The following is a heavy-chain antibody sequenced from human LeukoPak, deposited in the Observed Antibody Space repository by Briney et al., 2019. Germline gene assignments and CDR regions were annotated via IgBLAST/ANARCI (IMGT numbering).Heavy chain of an antibody. V-gene: IGHV3-21*01. CDR2: ISPTSSYI. J-gene: IGHJ6*03. D-gene: IGHD3-10*01. Sequence: PGGSLRLSCAASGFAFSTFSMSWVRQAPGKGLEWVSSISPTSSYIYYADSLKGRFTISRDDAKNSLYLQMHSLRAEDTAVYYCARVGGDPKEHYYYMDVWGKGTTVTVSS. CDR3: ARVGGDPKEHYYYMDV. CDR1: GFAFSTFS.